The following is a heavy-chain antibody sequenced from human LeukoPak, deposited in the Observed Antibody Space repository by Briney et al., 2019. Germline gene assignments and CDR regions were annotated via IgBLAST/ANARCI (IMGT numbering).Heavy chain of an antibody. Sequence: HPGGSLRLSCAASGFTFSSYAMSWVRQAPGKGLEWVSAISGSGGSTYYADSVKGRFTISRDNSKNTLNLQMNSLRAEDTAVYYCAKDGEEDYYDSSGYGDYWGQGTLVTVSS. CDR3: AKDGEEDYYDSSGYGDY. CDR2: ISGSGGST. V-gene: IGHV3-23*01. J-gene: IGHJ4*02. CDR1: GFTFSSYA. D-gene: IGHD3-22*01.